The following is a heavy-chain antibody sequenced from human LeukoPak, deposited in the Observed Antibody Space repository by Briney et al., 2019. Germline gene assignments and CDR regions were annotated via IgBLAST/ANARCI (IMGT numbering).Heavy chain of an antibody. CDR1: GFTFSSSS. Sequence: GGSLRLSCAASGFTFSSSSISWVRQAPGKGLEWVSAITDAVGSTHYADSVKGRFTISSDNSKNTVYLQMNSLRPEDMAVYYCARKLWHRNDCWGQGTLVTVSS. CDR2: ITDAVGST. CDR3: ARKLWHRNDC. D-gene: IGHD3-16*01. J-gene: IGHJ4*02. V-gene: IGHV3-23*01.